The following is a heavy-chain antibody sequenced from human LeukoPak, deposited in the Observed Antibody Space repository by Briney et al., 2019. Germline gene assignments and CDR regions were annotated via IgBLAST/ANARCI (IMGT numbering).Heavy chain of an antibody. D-gene: IGHD3-10*01. CDR3: ARRMSYYYGSGSYYYFDY. Sequence: GEPLKISCKGSGYSFTSYWIGWVRQMPGKGLEWMGIIYPGDSDTRYSPSFQGQVTISADKSISTAYPQWSSLKASDTAMYYCARRMSYYYGSGSYYYFDYWGQGTLVTVSS. CDR2: IYPGDSDT. CDR1: GYSFTSYW. J-gene: IGHJ4*02. V-gene: IGHV5-51*01.